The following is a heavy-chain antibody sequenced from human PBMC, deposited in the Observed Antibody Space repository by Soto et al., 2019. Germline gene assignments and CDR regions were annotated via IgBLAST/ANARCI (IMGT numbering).Heavy chain of an antibody. Sequence: SETLSLTCTVSGGSISSYYWSRIRQPAGKGLEWVGRIYTSGSTNYNTSHKSRVTMSLDTSKNQFSLKLTSVTASDTALYYCASGNCSSPNCYSFSGYYGIDFWGQGTTVTVSS. D-gene: IGHD2-2*01. J-gene: IGHJ6*02. CDR1: GGSISSYY. CDR2: IYTSGST. CDR3: ASGNCSSPNCYSFSGYYGIDF. V-gene: IGHV4-4*07.